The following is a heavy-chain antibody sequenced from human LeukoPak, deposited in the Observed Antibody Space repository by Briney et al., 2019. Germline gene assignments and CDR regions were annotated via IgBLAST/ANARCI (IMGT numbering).Heavy chain of an antibody. CDR1: GGSFSGYY. D-gene: IGHD3-3*01. CDR2: INHSGST. Sequence: PSETLSLTCAVYGGSFSGYYWSWIRQPPGKGLEWIGEINHSGSTNYNPSLKSRVTISVDTSKNQFSLKLSSVTAADTAVYYCARVVAWSGYYTYYYYYYMYVWGKGTTVTVSS. J-gene: IGHJ6*03. V-gene: IGHV4-34*01. CDR3: ARVVAWSGYYTYYYYYYMYV.